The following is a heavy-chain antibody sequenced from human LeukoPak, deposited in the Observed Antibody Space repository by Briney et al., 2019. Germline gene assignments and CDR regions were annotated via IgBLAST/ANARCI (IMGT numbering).Heavy chain of an antibody. D-gene: IGHD3-10*01. CDR3: ARYRGFGESAYYYMDV. CDR2: IYSGGST. V-gene: IGHV3-66*01. CDR1: GFTVSSNY. Sequence: GGSLRLSCAASGFTVSSNYMSWVRQAPGKGLEWVSVIYSGGSTYYADSVKGRFTISRDNSKNTLYLQMNSLRAEDTAVYYCARYRGFGESAYYYMDVWGKGTTVTVSS. J-gene: IGHJ6*03.